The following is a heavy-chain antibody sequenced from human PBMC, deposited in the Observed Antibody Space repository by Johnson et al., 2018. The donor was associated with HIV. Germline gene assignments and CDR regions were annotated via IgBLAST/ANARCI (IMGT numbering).Heavy chain of an antibody. CDR2: ISYDGSNK. D-gene: IGHD3-3*01. V-gene: IGHV3-30*04. CDR1: GFTFSSYA. J-gene: IGHJ3*02. CDR3: ARVAAFGVVISDGFDI. Sequence: QVQVVESGGGVVQPGRSLRLSCAASGFTFSSYAMHWVRQAPGKGLEWVAVISYDGSNKYYVDSVKGRFTISRDNSKNTLYLQMNSLRSEDTAVYYCARVAAFGVVISDGFDIWGQGTMVTVSS.